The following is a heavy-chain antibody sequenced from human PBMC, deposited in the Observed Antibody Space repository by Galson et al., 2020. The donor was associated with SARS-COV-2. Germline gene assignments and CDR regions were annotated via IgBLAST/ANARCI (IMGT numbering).Heavy chain of an antibody. V-gene: IGHV1-18*01. Sequence: ASVKVSCQASGYTFTSYVISWVRQAPGQGLEWMGWISVYNGNTNYAQKLQDRVTMTTDTSTSTAYMEVRSLRSDDTAVYYCARVGRYTWNPDPNCYFGCWGQGTLVTVSS. CDR2: ISVYNGNT. J-gene: IGHJ4*02. CDR3: ARVGRYTWNPDPNCYFGC. D-gene: IGHD1-20*01. CDR1: GYTFTSYV.